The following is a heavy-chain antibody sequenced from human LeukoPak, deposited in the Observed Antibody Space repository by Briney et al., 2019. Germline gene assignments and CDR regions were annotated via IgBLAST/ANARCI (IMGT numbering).Heavy chain of an antibody. CDR3: ASPGSSYDILTGPGYCDY. D-gene: IGHD3-9*01. CDR2: INPNSGDT. Sequence: GASVNVSCKASAYTFAGYYMHWVRQAPGQGLEWMGWINPNSGDTNYAQKFQGRVTMTRDTSISTAYMELSRLTSDDTAVYHCASPGSSYDILTGPGYCDYWGQGTLVTVSS. J-gene: IGHJ4*02. V-gene: IGHV1-2*02. CDR1: AYTFAGYY.